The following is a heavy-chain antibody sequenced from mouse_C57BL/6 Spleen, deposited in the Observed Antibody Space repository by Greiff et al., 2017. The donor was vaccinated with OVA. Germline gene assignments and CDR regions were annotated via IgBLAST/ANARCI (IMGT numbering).Heavy chain of an antibody. D-gene: IGHD2-4*01. CDR3: AREYDYDFDY. V-gene: IGHV1-18*01. CDR1: GYIFTDYN. Sequence: EVQLQQSGPELVKPGASVKIPCKASGYIFTDYNMDWVKQSHGKSLEWIGDINPNNGGTIYNQKFKGKATLTVDKSSSTAYMELRSLTSEDTAVYYCAREYDYDFDYWGQGTTLTVSS. J-gene: IGHJ2*01. CDR2: INPNNGGT.